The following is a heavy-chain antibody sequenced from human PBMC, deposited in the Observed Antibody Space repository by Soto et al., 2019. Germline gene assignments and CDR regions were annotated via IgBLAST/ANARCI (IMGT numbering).Heavy chain of an antibody. Sequence: SETLSLTCTVSGGSISSGGYYWRWFRQHPGKGLEWLGYIYYSGSTCYSPSLVSLVTLSVDASKNRFSLNLSSVAAVGTAVYYCSRVHHFRGSEPIGYYYYYYMDVWGKGTTVTVSS. D-gene: IGHD3-10*01. V-gene: IGHV4-31*01. CDR2: IYYSGST. J-gene: IGHJ6*03. CDR1: GGSISSGGYY. CDR3: SRVHHFRGSEPIGYYYYYYMDV.